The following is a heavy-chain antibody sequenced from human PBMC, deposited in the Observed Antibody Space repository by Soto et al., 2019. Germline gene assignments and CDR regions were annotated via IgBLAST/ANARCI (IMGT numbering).Heavy chain of an antibody. CDR3: ARVGPYSSSWENYYYYGMDV. D-gene: IGHD6-13*01. J-gene: IGHJ6*02. Sequence: ASVKVSCKASGYTFTSYGISWGRQAPGQGIEWMGWISAYNGNTNYAQKLQGRVTMTTDTSTSTAYMELRSLRSDDTAVYYCARVGPYSSSWENYYYYGMDVWGQGTTVTVSS. V-gene: IGHV1-18*01. CDR2: ISAYNGNT. CDR1: GYTFTSYG.